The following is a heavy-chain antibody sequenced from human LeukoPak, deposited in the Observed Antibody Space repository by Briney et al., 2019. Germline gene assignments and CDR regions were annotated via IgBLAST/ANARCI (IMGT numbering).Heavy chain of an antibody. CDR3: ARAGTTLLLDY. D-gene: IGHD4-11*01. J-gene: IGHJ4*02. CDR1: GYTLTSYG. Sequence: ASVEVSCKASGYTLTSYGIIWARQAPGQGLHGMGWISAHNGKTNYAQNLQGRVTMTTDTSTNTVYLELRGLTSDDTAVYYCARAGTTLLLDYWGQGTLVTVSS. CDR2: ISAHNGKT. V-gene: IGHV1-18*01.